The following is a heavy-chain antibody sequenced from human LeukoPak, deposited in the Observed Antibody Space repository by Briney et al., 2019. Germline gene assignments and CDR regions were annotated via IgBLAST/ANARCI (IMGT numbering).Heavy chain of an antibody. V-gene: IGHV3-21*01. Sequence: SGGSLRLSCAASGFTFSSYSMNWVRQAPGKGLEWVSSISSSSSYIYYADSVKGRFTISRDNAKNSLYLQMNSLRAEDTAVYYCARGGQQWLVSGLDYWGQGTLVTVSS. D-gene: IGHD6-19*01. CDR3: ARGGQQWLVSGLDY. J-gene: IGHJ4*02. CDR1: GFTFSSYS. CDR2: ISSSSSYI.